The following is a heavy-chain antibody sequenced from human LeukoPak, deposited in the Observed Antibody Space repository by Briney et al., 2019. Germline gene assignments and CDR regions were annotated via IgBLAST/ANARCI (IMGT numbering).Heavy chain of an antibody. J-gene: IGHJ4*02. CDR2: IYPGDSDT. D-gene: IGHD1-26*01. CDR1: GYSFTNYW. V-gene: IGHV5-51*01. Sequence: GESLKISCKGSGYSFTNYWIGWVRQMPGKGLEWMGIIYPGDSDTRYSPSFQGQVTISADKSISTAYLQWSSLKASDTAMYYCVTHSGTNYYYFDYWGQGTLVTVSS. CDR3: VTHSGTNYYYFDY.